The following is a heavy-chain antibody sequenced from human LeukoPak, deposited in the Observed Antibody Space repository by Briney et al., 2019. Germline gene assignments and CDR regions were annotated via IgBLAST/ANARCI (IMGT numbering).Heavy chain of an antibody. J-gene: IGHJ4*02. Sequence: PSETLSLTCAVSGGSISSGGYSWSWIRQPPGKGLEWIGYIHHSGSTYYNPSLKSRVTISVDRSKNQFSLKLSSVTAADTAVYYCARVGYCSSTSCPFDYWGQGTLVTVSS. CDR3: ARVGYCSSTSCPFDY. D-gene: IGHD2-2*01. CDR2: IHHSGST. V-gene: IGHV4-30-2*01. CDR1: GGSISSGGYS.